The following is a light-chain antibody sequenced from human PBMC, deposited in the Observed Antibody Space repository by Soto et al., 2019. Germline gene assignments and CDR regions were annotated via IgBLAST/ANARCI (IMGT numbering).Light chain of an antibody. CDR3: QQYGSSPPTT. V-gene: IGKV3-11*01. CDR1: QSVSSC. Sequence: EIVLTQSPATLSLSPGERATLSCRASQSVSSCLAWYQQKPGQAPRLLIYDASNRATGIPARFSGSGSGTDFTLTISSLEPEDFAVYYCQQYGSSPPTTFGQGTRLEF. CDR2: DAS. J-gene: IGKJ5*01.